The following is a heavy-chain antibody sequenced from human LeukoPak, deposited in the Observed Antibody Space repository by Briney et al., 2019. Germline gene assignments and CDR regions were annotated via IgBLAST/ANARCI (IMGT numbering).Heavy chain of an antibody. CDR1: GGSISSYY. CDR2: IYYSGST. V-gene: IGHV4-59*01. Sequence: SETPSLTCTVSGGSISSYYWSWIRQPPGKGLEWIGYIYYSGSTNYNPSLKSRVTISVDTSKNQFSLKLSSVTAADTAVYYCARAGLRYPPYYFDYWGQGTLVTVSS. CDR3: ARAGLRYPPYYFDY. D-gene: IGHD3-9*01. J-gene: IGHJ4*02.